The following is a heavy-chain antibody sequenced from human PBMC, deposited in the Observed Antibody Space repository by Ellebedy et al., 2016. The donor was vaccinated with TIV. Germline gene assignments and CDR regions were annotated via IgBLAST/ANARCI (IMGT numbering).Heavy chain of an antibody. CDR2: IYYSGST. CDR3: ARGLRYYYDSSGENDY. CDR1: GGSISSGGYY. Sequence: SETLSLTXTVSGGSISSGGYYWSWIRQHPGKGLEWIGYIYYSGSTYYNPSLKSRVTISVDTSKNQFSLKLSSVTAADTAVYYCARGLRYYYDSSGENDYWGQGTLVTVSS. V-gene: IGHV4-31*03. D-gene: IGHD3-22*01. J-gene: IGHJ4*02.